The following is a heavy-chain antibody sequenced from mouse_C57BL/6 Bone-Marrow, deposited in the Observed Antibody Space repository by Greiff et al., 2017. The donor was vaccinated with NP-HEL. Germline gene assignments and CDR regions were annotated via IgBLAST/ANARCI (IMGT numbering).Heavy chain of an antibody. CDR3: ARLGLPLYAMDY. J-gene: IGHJ4*01. CDR2: ISNLAYSI. CDR1: GFTFSDYG. Sequence: EVMLVESGGGLVQPGGFLKLSCAASGFTFSDYGMAWVRQAPRKGPEWVAFISNLAYSIYYADTVTGRFTISRENAKNTLYLEMSSLRSEDTAMYYCARLGLPLYAMDYWGQGTSVTVSS. D-gene: IGHD2-4*01. V-gene: IGHV5-15*01.